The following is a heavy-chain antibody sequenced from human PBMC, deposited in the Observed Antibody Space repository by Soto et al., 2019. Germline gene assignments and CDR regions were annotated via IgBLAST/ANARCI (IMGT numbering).Heavy chain of an antibody. CDR3: ATHSEMATIKLDY. CDR2: ISGSGGST. Sequence: EVQLLESGGGLVQPGGSLRLSCAASGFTFSSYAMSWVRQAPGKGLEWVSAISGSGGSTYYADSVKGRFTISRDNSKNTLYLQMNSLRAEDTAVYYCATHSEMATIKLDYWGQGTLVTVSS. V-gene: IGHV3-23*01. D-gene: IGHD5-12*01. J-gene: IGHJ4*02. CDR1: GFTFSSYA.